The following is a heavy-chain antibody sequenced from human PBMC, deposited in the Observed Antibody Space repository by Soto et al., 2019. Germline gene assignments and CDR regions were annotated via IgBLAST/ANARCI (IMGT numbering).Heavy chain of an antibody. CDR2: IFHTGST. V-gene: IGHV4-30-2*01. CDR1: GGSISSGNFS. J-gene: IGHJ2*01. D-gene: IGHD3-3*01. CDR3: ARVKVGDLFRFNWFFDL. Sequence: QLQLQESDSGLVKPSQTLSLTCTVSGGSISSGNFSWTWIRQPPGKGLEWIAYIFHTGSTFYNSSLNPRVSISVDRSKNQFSLKLKSVTETDTAVYYCARVKVGDLFRFNWFFDLWGRGTLVTVSS.